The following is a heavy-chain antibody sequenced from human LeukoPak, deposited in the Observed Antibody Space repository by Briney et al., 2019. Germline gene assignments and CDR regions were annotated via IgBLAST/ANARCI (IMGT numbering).Heavy chain of an antibody. CDR3: ARDPWYSTAWYIDY. Sequence: GGSLRLSCAASGFTFSSYAMHWVRQAPGRGLEWLAVISYYGSNTYYADSVKGRFTISRDNSKHTLYLQMNSLRPEDTAVYYCARDPWYSTAWYIDYWGQGTLVTVSS. D-gene: IGHD6-19*01. CDR1: GFTFSSYA. V-gene: IGHV3-30-3*01. J-gene: IGHJ4*02. CDR2: ISYYGSNT.